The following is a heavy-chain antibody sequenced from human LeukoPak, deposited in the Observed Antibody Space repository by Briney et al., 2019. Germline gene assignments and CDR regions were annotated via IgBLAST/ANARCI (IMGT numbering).Heavy chain of an antibody. J-gene: IGHJ4*02. D-gene: IGHD5-12*01. CDR1: GYTFTGYY. CDR3: ARIRDPGEVVTILFDY. CDR2: INPNSGGT. V-gene: IGHV1-2*02. Sequence: GASVKVSCKASGYTFTGYYMHWVRQAPGQGLEWMGWINPNSGGTNYAQKFQGRVTMTRDTSISTAYMELSRLRSDDTAVYYCARIRDPGEVVTILFDYWGQGTLVTVSS.